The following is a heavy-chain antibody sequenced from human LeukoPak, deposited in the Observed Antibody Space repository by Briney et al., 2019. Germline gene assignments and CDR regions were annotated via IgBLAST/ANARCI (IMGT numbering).Heavy chain of an antibody. CDR2: IYYSGST. Sequence: PSETLSLTCTVSGGSISSYYWSWIRQPPGKGLEWIGYIYYSGSTNYNPSLKSRVTISVDTSKNQFSLKLSSVTAADTAVYYCARWVIAAGFDYWGQGTLVTVSS. V-gene: IGHV4-59*01. CDR3: ARWVIAAGFDY. J-gene: IGHJ4*02. D-gene: IGHD6-13*01. CDR1: GGSISSYY.